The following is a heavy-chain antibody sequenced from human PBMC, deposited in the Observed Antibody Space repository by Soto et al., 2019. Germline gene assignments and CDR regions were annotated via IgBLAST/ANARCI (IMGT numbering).Heavy chain of an antibody. CDR1: GGSISSYF. CDR2: MYFNEST. CDR3: ARDHKEAFDI. V-gene: IGHV4-59*01. Sequence: QVLLQESGPGLVKPSETLSLTCTVSGGSISSYFLNWIRQAPGKGLEWIGYMYFNESTNYNPSLKSRVTISLDTSKSLFSLKRNSVTAADTVVYYCARDHKEAFDIWGQGTLVTVSS. J-gene: IGHJ3*02.